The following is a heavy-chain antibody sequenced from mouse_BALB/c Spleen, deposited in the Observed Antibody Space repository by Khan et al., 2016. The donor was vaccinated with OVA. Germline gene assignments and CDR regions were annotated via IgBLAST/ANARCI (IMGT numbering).Heavy chain of an antibody. CDR1: GFTFSTYG. CDR3: TRLAYYYGSEGFAY. J-gene: IGHJ3*01. Sequence: VQLQESGGDIVKPGGSLKLSCAASGFTFSTYGMSWVRQTPDKRLEWVATVSTGGHYTYYTDTVKGRFTISRDNAKNTLYLQMSSLRSEDTAMFYCTRLAYYYGSEGFAYWGQGTLVTVSA. CDR2: VSTGGHYT. D-gene: IGHD1-1*01. V-gene: IGHV5-6*01.